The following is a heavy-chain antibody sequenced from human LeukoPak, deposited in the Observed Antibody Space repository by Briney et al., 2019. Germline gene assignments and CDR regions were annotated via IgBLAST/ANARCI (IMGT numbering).Heavy chain of an antibody. CDR3: ARGGGLDV. V-gene: IGHV3-30*03. CDR1: GFTLSSFG. D-gene: IGHD3-16*01. J-gene: IGHJ6*02. CDR2: ISYDGSVI. Sequence: GGSLRLSCAASGFTLSSFGMHWVRQAPGKGLEWMTVISYDGSVIYNADSVKGRFTISRDNAKNSLYLQMSNLRAEDTAVYFCARGGGLDVWGQGATVTVSS.